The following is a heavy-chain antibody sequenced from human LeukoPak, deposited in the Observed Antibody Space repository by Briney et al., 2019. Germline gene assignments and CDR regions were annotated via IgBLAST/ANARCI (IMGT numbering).Heavy chain of an antibody. D-gene: IGHD3-3*01. Sequence: ASVKVSCKASGYTFTGYYMHWVRQAPGQGLEWMGWINPNSGGTNYAQKFQGRVTMTRDTSISTAYMELSRLRSDDTAVYYCARDLTAHSNVNGYYADLDYWGQGTLVTVSS. V-gene: IGHV1-2*02. CDR2: INPNSGGT. CDR1: GYTFTGYY. CDR3: ARDLTAHSNVNGYYADLDY. J-gene: IGHJ4*02.